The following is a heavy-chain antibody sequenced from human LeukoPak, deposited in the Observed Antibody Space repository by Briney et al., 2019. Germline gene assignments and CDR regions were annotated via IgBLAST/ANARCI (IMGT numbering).Heavy chain of an antibody. CDR1: GGTFSSYA. CDR2: IIPIFGIA. V-gene: IGHV1-69*04. D-gene: IGHD3-22*01. Sequence: ASVKVSCKASGGTFSSYAISWVRQAPGQGLEWMGRIIPIFGIANYAQKFQGRVTITADKSTSTAYMELSSLRSEDTAVYYCARSVDYYVSSGYLYFDYWGQGTLVTVSS. J-gene: IGHJ4*02. CDR3: ARSVDYYVSSGYLYFDY.